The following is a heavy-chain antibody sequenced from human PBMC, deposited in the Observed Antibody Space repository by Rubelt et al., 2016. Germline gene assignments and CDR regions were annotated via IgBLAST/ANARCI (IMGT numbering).Heavy chain of an antibody. D-gene: IGHD5-18*01. V-gene: IGHV4-38-2*02. CDR1: GYSISSGYH. CDR3: ARVGGYSYGQGWFDP. J-gene: IGHJ5*02. CDR2: IYHSGST. Sequence: QVQLQESGPGLVKPSETLSLTCTVSGYSISSGYHWGWIRQPPGKGLEWVGSIYHSGSTYYNPSLKSRVTISIDTPKKQFHLKLSSVTAADTAGYYCARVGGYSYGQGWFDPWGQGTLVTVSS.